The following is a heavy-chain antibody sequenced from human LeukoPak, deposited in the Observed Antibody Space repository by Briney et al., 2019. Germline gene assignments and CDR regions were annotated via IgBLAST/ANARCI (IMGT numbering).Heavy chain of an antibody. CDR3: ARVWYYDTSGYYSVAAFDI. Sequence: ASVKVSCKSSVYTFITYGITWVRQAPGQGLECMGWISAYNGHTNYVQKFQGRVTMTTDTSTSTAYMELRNLRSDDTAVYYCARVWYYDTSGYYSVAAFDIWGQGTMVTVSS. CDR2: ISAYNGHT. CDR1: VYTFITYG. J-gene: IGHJ3*02. V-gene: IGHV1-18*01. D-gene: IGHD3-22*01.